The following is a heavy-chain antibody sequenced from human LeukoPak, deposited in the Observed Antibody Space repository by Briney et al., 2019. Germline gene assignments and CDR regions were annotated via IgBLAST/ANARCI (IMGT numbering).Heavy chain of an antibody. CDR1: GFIFSSRW. Sequence: GGSLRLSCAAPGFIFSSRWMSWVRQAPGKGLEWAANIMRDGSEEYYVDSVKGRFTISRDNAKNSLYLQMNSLRAEDTAVYYCASLLGDKTIFDYWGQGTLVTVSS. CDR3: ASLLGDKTIFDY. V-gene: IGHV3-7*01. CDR2: IMRDGSEE. D-gene: IGHD1-26*01. J-gene: IGHJ4*02.